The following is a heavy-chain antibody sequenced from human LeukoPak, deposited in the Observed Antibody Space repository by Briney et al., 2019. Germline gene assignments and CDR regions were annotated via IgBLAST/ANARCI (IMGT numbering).Heavy chain of an antibody. J-gene: IGHJ4*02. CDR1: GGSISSYY. Sequence: PSETLSLTCTVSGGSISSYYWSWIRQPPGKGLEWIGYIYYSGSTNYNPSLKSRVTISVDTSKNQFSLKLSSVTAADTAVYYCARRRVGGDQFDCWGQGTLVTVSS. D-gene: IGHD2-21*02. CDR2: IYYSGST. V-gene: IGHV4-59*08. CDR3: ARRRVGGDQFDC.